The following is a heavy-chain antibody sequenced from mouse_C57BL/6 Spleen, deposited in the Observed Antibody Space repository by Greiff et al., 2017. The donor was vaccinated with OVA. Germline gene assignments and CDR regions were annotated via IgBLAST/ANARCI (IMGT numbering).Heavy chain of an antibody. Sequence: EVKLVESGGGLVKPGGSLKLSCAASGFTFSSYAMSWVRQTPEKRLEWVATISDGGSYTYYPDNVKGRFTISRANAKNNLYLQMSHLQSEDTAMYYCARARLRYYFDVWGTGTTDTVPS. CDR1: GFTFSSYA. D-gene: IGHD1-1*01. CDR2: ISDGGSYT. J-gene: IGHJ1*03. V-gene: IGHV5-4*03. CDR3: ARARLRYYFDV.